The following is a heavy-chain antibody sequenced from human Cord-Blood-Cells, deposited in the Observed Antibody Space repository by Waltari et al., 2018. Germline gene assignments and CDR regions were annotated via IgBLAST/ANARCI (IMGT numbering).Heavy chain of an antibody. CDR1: GDSVSSNSAA. Sequence: QVQLQQSGPGLVKPSQTLSLTCAISGDSVSSNSAAWNWIRQSPSGGLEWLGRTYYRCKWYNDYAVSVKSRITLNPDTSKNQFSLQLNSVTPEDTAVYYCVGGGRDGYNYFDYWGQGTLVTVSS. V-gene: IGHV6-1*01. D-gene: IGHD5-12*01. CDR2: TYYRCKWYN. J-gene: IGHJ4*02. CDR3: VGGGRDGYNYFDY.